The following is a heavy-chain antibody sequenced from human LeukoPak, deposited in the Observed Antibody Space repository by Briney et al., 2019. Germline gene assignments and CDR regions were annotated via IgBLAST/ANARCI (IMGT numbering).Heavy chain of an antibody. Sequence: GGSLRLSCAASGFTVSSNYMSWVRQAPGKGLEWVSVIYSGGSTYYADSVRGRFTISRDNSKNTLYLQMNSLRAEDTAVYYCARFDSSGSADAFDIWGQGTMVTVSS. CDR2: IYSGGST. D-gene: IGHD3-22*01. V-gene: IGHV3-53*01. CDR3: ARFDSSGSADAFDI. CDR1: GFTVSSNY. J-gene: IGHJ3*02.